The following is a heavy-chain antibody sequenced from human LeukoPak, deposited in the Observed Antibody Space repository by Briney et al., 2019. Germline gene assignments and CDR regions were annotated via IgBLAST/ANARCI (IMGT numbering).Heavy chain of an antibody. D-gene: IGHD2-8*01. J-gene: IGHJ4*02. Sequence: SETLSLTCTVSGGSISSYYWSWIRQPPGKGLEWNGYISYSGSTNYNPSLKSRVTISGDTSKNQFFLKLSSVTAADTAVYYCAREGYCTNGECYRGNFDYWGQGTLVTVSS. CDR3: AREGYCTNGECYRGNFDY. CDR1: GGSISSYY. CDR2: ISYSGST. V-gene: IGHV4-59*01.